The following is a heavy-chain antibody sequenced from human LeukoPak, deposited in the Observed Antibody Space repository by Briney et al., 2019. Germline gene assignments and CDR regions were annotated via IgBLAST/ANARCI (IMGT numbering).Heavy chain of an antibody. Sequence: PSETLSLTCTVSGGSISSSSYYWGWIRQPPGKGLEWIGYIYYSGGTNYNPSLKSRVTISVDTSKNQFSLKLSSVTAADTAVYYCASYGDGYNWDQNYFDYWGQGTLVTVSS. V-gene: IGHV4-61*05. J-gene: IGHJ4*02. CDR2: IYYSGGT. CDR1: GGSISSSSYY. CDR3: ASYGDGYNWDQNYFDY. D-gene: IGHD5-24*01.